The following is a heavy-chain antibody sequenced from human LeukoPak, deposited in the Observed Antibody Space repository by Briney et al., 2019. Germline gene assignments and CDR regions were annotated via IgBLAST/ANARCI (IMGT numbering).Heavy chain of an antibody. V-gene: IGHV1-69*04. D-gene: IGHD2-15*01. Sequence: SVKVSCKASGGTFSSYAISWVRQAPGQGLEWMGRIIPILGIANYAQKFQGRVTITADKSTSTAYMELSSLRSEDTAVYYCARDGVDYYYYYGMDVWGQGTTVTVSS. CDR2: IIPILGIA. CDR3: ARDGVDYYYYYGMDV. J-gene: IGHJ6*02. CDR1: GGTFSSYA.